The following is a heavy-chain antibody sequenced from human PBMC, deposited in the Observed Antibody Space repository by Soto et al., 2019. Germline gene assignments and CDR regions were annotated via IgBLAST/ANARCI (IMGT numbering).Heavy chain of an antibody. CDR2: TYYRSKLST. V-gene: IGHV6-1*01. J-gene: IGHJ5*01. D-gene: IGHD1-26*01. CDR3: TRAWRGSYDS. CDR1: VDRVSSKSAT. Sequence: SQTLSLTCAISVDRVSSKSATWNLISRSPSRGLEWLGRTYYRSKLSTDYAVSVNNRITINPDKSKNQISLQLNSVTPEDTAMYYCTRAWRGSYDSSGQGILVTVSS.